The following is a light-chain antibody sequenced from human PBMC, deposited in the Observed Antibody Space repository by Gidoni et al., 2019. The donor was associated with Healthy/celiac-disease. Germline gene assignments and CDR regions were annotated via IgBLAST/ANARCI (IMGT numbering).Light chain of an antibody. J-gene: IGKJ5*01. V-gene: IGKV1-5*03. Sequence: DIQMTQSPSTLSASVGDRVSITCRASQSIRSWLAWYQQKPGKAPKLLIYKASSLESGVPSRFSGSGSGTEFTLTISSLQPDDFATYYCQQYSSYSTITFGQGTRLEIK. CDR1: QSIRSW. CDR3: QQYSSYSTIT. CDR2: KAS.